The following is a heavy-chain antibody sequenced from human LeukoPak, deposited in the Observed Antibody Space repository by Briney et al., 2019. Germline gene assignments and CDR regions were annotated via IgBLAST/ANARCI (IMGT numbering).Heavy chain of an antibody. CDR3: ARRGPPDWYFDL. CDR2: IYYSGST. Sequence: SETLSLTCTVSGGSISTYYWSWIRQPPGKGLEWIGYIYYSGSTNYNPSLKSRVTISVDTSKNQFSLKLSSVTAADTAVYYCARRGPPDWYFDLWGRGTLVTVSS. V-gene: IGHV4-59*08. J-gene: IGHJ2*01. CDR1: GGSISTYY.